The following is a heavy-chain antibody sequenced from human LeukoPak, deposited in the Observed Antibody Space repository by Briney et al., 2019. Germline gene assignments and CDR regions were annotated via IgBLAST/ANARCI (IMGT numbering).Heavy chain of an antibody. J-gene: IGHJ4*02. Sequence: GRSLRLSCAASGFTFSSYSMHWVRQAAGKGLEWVAVISYDGSNKYYADSVEGRFTISRDNSKTTLYLQMNSLRAEDTAVYYCARDSPYCSGGSCYSLSFDYWGQGTLVTVSS. CDR1: GFTFSSYS. V-gene: IGHV3-30-3*01. CDR2: ISYDGSNK. CDR3: ARDSPYCSGGSCYSLSFDY. D-gene: IGHD2-15*01.